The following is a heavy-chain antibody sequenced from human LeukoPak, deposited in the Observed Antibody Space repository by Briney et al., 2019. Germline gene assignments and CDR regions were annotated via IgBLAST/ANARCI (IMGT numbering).Heavy chain of an antibody. CDR1: GGSFSGYY. Sequence: SEILSLTCAVYGGSFSGYYWSWIRQPPGKGLEWIGEINHSGSTNYNPSLKSRVTISVDTSKNQFSLKLSSVTAADTAVYYCARGRNYYDSSGYYSFRFDPWGQGTLVTVSS. D-gene: IGHD3-22*01. CDR2: INHSGST. CDR3: ARGRNYYDSSGYYSFRFDP. J-gene: IGHJ5*02. V-gene: IGHV4-34*01.